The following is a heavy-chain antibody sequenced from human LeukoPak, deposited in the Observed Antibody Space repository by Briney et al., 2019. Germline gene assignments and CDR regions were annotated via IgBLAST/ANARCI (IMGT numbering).Heavy chain of an antibody. CDR2: INTNTGHP. D-gene: IGHD1/OR15-1a*01. CDR1: GYTFTNYA. CDR3: ARDRRTLPYYYYYYIDV. J-gene: IGHJ6*03. Sequence: ASVTVSCKPSGYTFTNYAMNWVRQAPGQGLEWMGWINTNTGHPMYAQGFTGRFVCSVDTSVSTAYLQISSLKAEDTAVYYCARDRRTLPYYYYYYIDVWGKGTTVIISS. V-gene: IGHV7-4-1*02.